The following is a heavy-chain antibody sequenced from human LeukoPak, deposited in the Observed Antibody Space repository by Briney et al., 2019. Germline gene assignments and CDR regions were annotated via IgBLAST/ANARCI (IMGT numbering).Heavy chain of an antibody. D-gene: IGHD2-15*01. Sequence: PGGSLRLSCAASGFSLRAYTMNWVRQAPGMGLEWISYIISPSTTIYYADSVEGRFTISRDNAKNSLYLQMDSLRAEDTAVYYCARNGRYCATATCLDFCGQGTLVTVSS. CDR3: ARNGRYCATATCLDF. J-gene: IGHJ4*02. V-gene: IGHV3-48*01. CDR2: IISPSTTI. CDR1: GFSLRAYT.